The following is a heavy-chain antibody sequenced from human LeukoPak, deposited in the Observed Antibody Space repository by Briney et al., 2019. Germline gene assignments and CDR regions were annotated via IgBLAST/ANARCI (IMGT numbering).Heavy chain of an antibody. D-gene: IGHD2/OR15-2a*01. J-gene: IGHJ5*02. CDR1: GFTFSSST. V-gene: IGHV3-21*01. Sequence: PGGSLRLSCAASGFTFSSSTMNGVCQAPGKGLEWVLSISSSSNYIYYADSVKGRFTISRDNAKNSLYLQMNSLRADDTAVYYCVRIPNSADFPNWFDPWGQGTLVTVSS. CDR2: ISSSSNYI. CDR3: VRIPNSADFPNWFDP.